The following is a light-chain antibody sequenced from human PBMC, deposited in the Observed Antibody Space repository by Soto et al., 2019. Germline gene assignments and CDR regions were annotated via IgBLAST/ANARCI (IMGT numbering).Light chain of an antibody. Sequence: QSALTQPASVSGSPGQSITISCTGTSSDVGSYNLISWYQQYPDKAPKLMIYEVSKRPSGVSNRFSGSKSGSTASLTISGLQAEDEADYYCCSYAGSSTFYVFGSGTQLTVL. CDR2: EVS. CDR3: CSYAGSSTFYV. V-gene: IGLV2-23*02. CDR1: SSDVGSYNL. J-gene: IGLJ7*01.